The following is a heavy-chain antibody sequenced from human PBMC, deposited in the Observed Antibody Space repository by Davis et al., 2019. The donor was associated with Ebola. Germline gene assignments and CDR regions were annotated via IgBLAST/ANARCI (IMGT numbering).Heavy chain of an antibody. V-gene: IGHV1-8*02. CDR2: MNPNSGNT. CDR3: ARGGIIIPAADH. J-gene: IGHJ4*02. Sequence: AASVKVSCKASGYTFTSYYMHWVRQAPGQGLEWMGWMNPNSGNTGYAQKFQGRVTMTRNTSISTAYMELSSLRSEDTAVYYCARGGIIIPAADHWGQGTLVTVSA. D-gene: IGHD2-2*01. CDR1: GYTFTSYY.